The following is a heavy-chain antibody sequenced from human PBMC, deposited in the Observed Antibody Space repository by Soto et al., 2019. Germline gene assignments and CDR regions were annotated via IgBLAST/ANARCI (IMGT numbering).Heavy chain of an antibody. Sequence: QLQLQESGSGLVKPSQTLSLTCAVSGGSISSGGYSWSWIRQPPGKGLEWIGYIYHSGSTYYNPSLKSRVTISVDRSKNQFSLKLSSVTAADTVVYYCARVAAVAGTWYFDLWGRGTLVTVSS. CDR2: IYHSGST. CDR3: ARVAAVAGTWYFDL. CDR1: GGSISSGGYS. J-gene: IGHJ2*01. V-gene: IGHV4-30-2*01. D-gene: IGHD6-19*01.